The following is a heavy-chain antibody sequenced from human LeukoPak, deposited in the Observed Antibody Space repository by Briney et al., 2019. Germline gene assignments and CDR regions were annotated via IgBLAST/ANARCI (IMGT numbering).Heavy chain of an antibody. J-gene: IGHJ4*02. D-gene: IGHD5-18*01. V-gene: IGHV4-34*01. CDR2: INHSRST. CDR1: GGSFRGYY. CDR3: ARRGRIQLWFYFDY. Sequence: PSETLSLTCAVYGGSFRGYYWSWIRQPPGKGRGWRGEINHSRSTNYNPSPKSPVTISVNTSKNQFSLKLSSVPAADTADYYCARRGRIQLWFYFDYWGQGTLVTVSS.